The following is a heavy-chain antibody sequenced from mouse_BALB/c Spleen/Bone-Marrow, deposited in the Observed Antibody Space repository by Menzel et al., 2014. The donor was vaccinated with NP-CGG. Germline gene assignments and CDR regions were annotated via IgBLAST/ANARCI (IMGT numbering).Heavy chain of an antibody. J-gene: IGHJ3*01. D-gene: IGHD1-1*01. CDR3: ARYYYGSSLFAY. CDR2: IDPANGNT. CDR1: GFNIKDTY. Sequence: VQLQQPGAELVKPGASVKLSCTASGFNIKDTYMYRVKQRPEQGLEWIGRIDPANGNTKYDPKFQDKATITADTSSNTAYLQLSSLTSEDTAVYYCARYYYGSSLFAYWGQGTLVTVSA. V-gene: IGHV14-3*02.